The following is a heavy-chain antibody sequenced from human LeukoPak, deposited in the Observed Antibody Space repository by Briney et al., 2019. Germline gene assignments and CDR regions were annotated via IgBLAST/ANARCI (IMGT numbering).Heavy chain of an antibody. D-gene: IGHD3-22*01. CDR3: ARGGTYYDSSGYYSSYYYYYYMDV. CDR2: IYTSGST. J-gene: IGHJ6*03. CDR1: GGSISSYY. V-gene: IGHV4-4*07. Sequence: SETLSLTCTVSGGSISSYYWSWIRQPAGKGLEWIGRIYTSGSTNYNPSLKSRVTISVDTSKNQFSLKLSSVTAADTAVYYCARGGTYYDSSGYYSSYYYYYYMDVWGKGTTVTISS.